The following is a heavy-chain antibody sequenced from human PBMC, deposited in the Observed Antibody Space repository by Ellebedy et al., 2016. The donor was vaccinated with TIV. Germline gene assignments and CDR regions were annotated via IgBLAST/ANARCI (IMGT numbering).Heavy chain of an antibody. V-gene: IGHV4-59*08. Sequence: MPSETLSLTCTVPGGSISSYYWSWIRQPPGKGLEWIGSIYYSGSTNYNPSLKSRVTISVDTSKNQFSLKLSSVTAADTAVYYCARRKTTITTFDYWGQGTLVTVSS. CDR3: ARRKTTITTFDY. CDR2: IYYSGST. J-gene: IGHJ4*02. CDR1: GGSISSYY. D-gene: IGHD3-9*01.